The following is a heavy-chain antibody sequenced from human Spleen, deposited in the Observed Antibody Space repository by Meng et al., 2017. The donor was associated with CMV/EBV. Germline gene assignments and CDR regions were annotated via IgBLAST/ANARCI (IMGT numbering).Heavy chain of an antibody. Sequence: YYWGWIRQPPGKGLAWIGSIYYSGNTYYNPSLKSRVTISVDTSRNQFSLELTSVTAADTAVYYCARDRNNYYDFWSGYSSRPYNWFDPWGQGTLVTVSP. CDR1: YY. CDR2: IYYSGNT. CDR3: ARDRNNYYDFWSGYSSRPYNWFDP. D-gene: IGHD3-3*01. V-gene: IGHV4-39*07. J-gene: IGHJ5*02.